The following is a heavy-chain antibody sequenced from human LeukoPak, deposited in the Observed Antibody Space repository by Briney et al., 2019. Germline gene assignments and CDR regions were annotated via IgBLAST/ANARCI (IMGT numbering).Heavy chain of an antibody. CDR3: ARIHRYCSGGACYVLDN. D-gene: IGHD2-15*01. J-gene: IGHJ4*02. CDR1: GGSISSSSYY. V-gene: IGHV4-39*07. Sequence: SETLSLTCTVSGGSISSSSYYWGWIRQPPGKGLEWIGSIYYSGNTNYNPSFKSRITISVDTSRNQFSLQLSSVTAADTAVYYCARIHRYCSGGACYVLDNWGQGTLVAVSS. CDR2: IYYSGNT.